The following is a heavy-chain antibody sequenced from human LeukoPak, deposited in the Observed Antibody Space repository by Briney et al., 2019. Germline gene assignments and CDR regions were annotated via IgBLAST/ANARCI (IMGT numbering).Heavy chain of an antibody. D-gene: IGHD3-10*01. V-gene: IGHV2-5*08. Sequence: TLSLTCTVSGGSISSYYWSWIRQPPGKALEWLALIYWDDDTRYSPSLKSRLTITKDNSKNQVVLTMTNMDPVDTAAYYCAHRPSLSVYYFDYWGQGTLVTVSS. CDR2: IYWDDDT. CDR1: GGSISSYYW. CDR3: AHRPSLSVYYFDY. J-gene: IGHJ4*02.